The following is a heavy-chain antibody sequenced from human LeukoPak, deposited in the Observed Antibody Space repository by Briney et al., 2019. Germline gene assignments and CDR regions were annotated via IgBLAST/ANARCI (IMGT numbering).Heavy chain of an antibody. CDR2: ISYDGSNK. V-gene: IGHV3-30*18. CDR3: AKDRGVGRNYYYYMDV. Sequence: GGSLRLSCAASGFTFSSYGMHWVRQAPGKGLEWVAVISYDGSNKYYADSVKGRFTISRDNSKNTLYLQMNSLRAEDTAVYYCAKDRGVGRNYYYYMDVWGKGTTVTVSS. J-gene: IGHJ6*03. D-gene: IGHD3-10*01. CDR1: GFTFSSYG.